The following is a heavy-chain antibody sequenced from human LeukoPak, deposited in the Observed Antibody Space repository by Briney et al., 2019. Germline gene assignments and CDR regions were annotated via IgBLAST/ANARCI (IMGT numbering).Heavy chain of an antibody. V-gene: IGHV3-20*04. Sequence: GRSLRLSCAISGSTFDDYGMNSGSHAPGKGLELVSGINWNGDYTHYADSVNGRFTISRDNAKNSLYLQMTSLRAEDAALYYCARSYSSRSFYYMDVWGKGTTVTVS. CDR2: INWNGDYT. CDR1: GSTFDDYG. D-gene: IGHD6-13*01. CDR3: ARSYSSRSFYYMDV. J-gene: IGHJ6*03.